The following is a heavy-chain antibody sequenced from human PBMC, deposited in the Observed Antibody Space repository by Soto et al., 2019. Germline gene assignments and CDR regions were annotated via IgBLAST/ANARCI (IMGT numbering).Heavy chain of an antibody. J-gene: IGHJ5*02. CDR3: AKDPSVVVPAAEADWLAP. V-gene: IGHV3-23*01. Sequence: VGSLTLSCAASGFTFTSYAMSWDSQAPGKGLEWVSAISGSGGSTYYADSVKGRFTISRDNSKNTLYLQMNSLRAEDTAVYYCAKDPSVVVPAAEADWLAPWCYGTLVPVSS. CDR1: GFTFTSYA. CDR2: ISGSGGST. D-gene: IGHD2-2*01.